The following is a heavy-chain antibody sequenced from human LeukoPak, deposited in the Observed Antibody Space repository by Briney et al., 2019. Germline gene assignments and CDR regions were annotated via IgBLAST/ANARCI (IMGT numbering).Heavy chain of an antibody. CDR2: IYYSGST. CDR3: ARNGGVYGNALDY. V-gene: IGHV4-28*01. Sequence: PSETLSLTCAVSGYSISSSNWWGWIRQPPGKGLEWIGYIYYSGSTYYNPSLKSRVTMSVDTSKNQFSLKLSSVTAVDTAVYYCARNGGVYGNALDYWGQGTLVTVSS. CDR1: GYSISSSNW. J-gene: IGHJ4*02. D-gene: IGHD1-1*01.